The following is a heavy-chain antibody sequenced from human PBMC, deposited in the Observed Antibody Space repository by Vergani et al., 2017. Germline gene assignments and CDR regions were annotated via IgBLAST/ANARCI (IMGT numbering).Heavy chain of an antibody. CDR2: IIPIFGTA. Sequence: QVQLVQSGAEVKKPGSSVKVSCKASGGTFSSYAISWVRQAPGQGLEWMGRIIPIFGTANYAQKFQGRVTITADESTSTAYMELSSLRSEDTAVYYCARGGDYYGFTGPNKVKDYYDGMDVWGQGP. D-gene: IGHD3-10*01. CDR1: GGTFSSYA. V-gene: IGHV1-69*18. J-gene: IGHJ6*02. CDR3: ARGGDYYGFTGPNKVKDYYDGMDV.